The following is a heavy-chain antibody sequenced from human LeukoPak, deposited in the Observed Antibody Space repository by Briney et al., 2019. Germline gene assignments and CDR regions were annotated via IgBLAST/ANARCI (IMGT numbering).Heavy chain of an antibody. J-gene: IGHJ4*02. D-gene: IGHD6-13*01. Sequence: PGGSLRLSCAASGFTFSSYGMHWVRRAPGKGLEWVAVISYDGSNKYYADSVKGRFTISRDNSKNTRYLQMSSLRAEDTAVYYCVKSSGGGIAAAGTAYYWGQGTLVTVSS. CDR2: ISYDGSNK. CDR3: VKSSGGGIAAAGTAYY. V-gene: IGHV3-30*18. CDR1: GFTFSSYG.